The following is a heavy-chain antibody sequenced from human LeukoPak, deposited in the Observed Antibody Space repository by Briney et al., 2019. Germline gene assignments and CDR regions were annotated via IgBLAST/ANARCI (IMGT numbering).Heavy chain of an antibody. CDR2: ISYDGSNK. CDR1: GFTFSSYG. CDR3: AKDGYCSGGSCYSGPLDY. J-gene: IGHJ4*02. D-gene: IGHD2-15*01. V-gene: IGHV3-30*18. Sequence: GGSLRLSCAASGFTFSSYGMHWVRQAPGKGLEWVAVISYDGSNKYYADSVKGRFTISRDNSKNTLYLQMNSLRAEDTAMYYCAKDGYCSGGSCYSGPLDYWGQGTLATVSS.